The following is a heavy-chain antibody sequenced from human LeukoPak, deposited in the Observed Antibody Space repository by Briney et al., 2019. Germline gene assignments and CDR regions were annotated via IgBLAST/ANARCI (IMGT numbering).Heavy chain of an antibody. V-gene: IGHV4-59*01. CDR2: IAYSGST. Sequence: SETLSLTCSVSGGSISPYFWSWIRQPPGKGLEWIGYIAYSGSTNYNPSLKSRVTISVDTSKNQFSLRLNSVTTADTAVYYCAREDYRGVTNFDPWGQGTLVTVSS. J-gene: IGHJ5*02. CDR1: GGSISPYF. D-gene: IGHD3-10*01. CDR3: AREDYRGVTNFDP.